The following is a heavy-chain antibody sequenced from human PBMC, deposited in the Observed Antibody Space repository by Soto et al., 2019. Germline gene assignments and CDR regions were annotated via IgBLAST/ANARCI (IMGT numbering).Heavy chain of an antibody. CDR1: DGSMNSDSSY. D-gene: IGHD3-22*01. Sequence: QLQLQESGPGLVKPSETLSLTCRVSDGSMNSDSSYWGWIRQSPGKRLEWIGVINHSGSTYHNLSLKGRVTMSVDASRNQFSLKLTSMTAADTAVYYCARLGGYVSVGYYYLWDSWGQGTLVTVSS. J-gene: IGHJ4*02. CDR3: ARLGGYVSVGYYYLWDS. CDR2: INHSGST. V-gene: IGHV4-39*01.